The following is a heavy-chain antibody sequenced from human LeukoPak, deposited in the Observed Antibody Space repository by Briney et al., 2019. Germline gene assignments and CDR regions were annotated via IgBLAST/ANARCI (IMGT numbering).Heavy chain of an antibody. Sequence: SETLSLTCTVSGGSISTDNYCWSWMRQPPGKGLEWIGYIFHTGSTYYNPSLRSRVTISVDTSKNQFSLKLSSVTAAYTAVYYCARQGGWYWFDPWGQGTLVTVSS. J-gene: IGHJ5*02. D-gene: IGHD6-19*01. CDR1: GGSISTDNYC. CDR2: IFHTGST. CDR3: ARQGGWYWFDP. V-gene: IGHV4-30-4*01.